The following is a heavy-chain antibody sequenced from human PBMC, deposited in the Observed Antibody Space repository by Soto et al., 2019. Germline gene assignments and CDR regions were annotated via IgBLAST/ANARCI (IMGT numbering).Heavy chain of an antibody. D-gene: IGHD3-10*01. CDR1: GYTFTSYA. CDR3: ARSGPPAGY. CDR2: ISAYNGNT. V-gene: IGHV1-18*01. J-gene: IGHJ4*02. Sequence: QVQLVQSGAEVKKPGASVKVSCKASGYTFTSYAISWVRQAPGQGLEWMGWISAYNGNTNYAQKLQGRVTMTTDTAPTTAYMEPRRRRSDDTAVNNCARSGPPAGYWGQGNRVTVSS.